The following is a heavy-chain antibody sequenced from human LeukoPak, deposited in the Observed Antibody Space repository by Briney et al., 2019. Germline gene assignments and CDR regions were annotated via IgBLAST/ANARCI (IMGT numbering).Heavy chain of an antibody. CDR2: FDPEDGET. Sequence: GASVKVSCKVSGYTLTELSMHWVRQAPGKGLEWMGGFDPEDGETIYAQKFQGRVTMTEDTSTDTAYMELSSLRSEDTAVYYCARDKWGRGYSYGRQGMDVWGQGTTVTVSS. J-gene: IGHJ6*02. D-gene: IGHD5-18*01. CDR3: ARDKWGRGYSYGRQGMDV. CDR1: GYTLTELS. V-gene: IGHV1-24*01.